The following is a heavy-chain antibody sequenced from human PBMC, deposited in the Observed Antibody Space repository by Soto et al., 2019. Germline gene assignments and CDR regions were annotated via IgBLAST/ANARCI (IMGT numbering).Heavy chain of an antibody. CDR3: AREIAYCGGDCYSDYYYYGMDV. CDR1: GCTFSSYA. J-gene: IGHJ6*02. D-gene: IGHD2-21*02. V-gene: IGHV1-69*13. Sequence: PGASVKVSCKASGCTFSSYAISWVRQAPGQGLEWMGGIIPIFGTANYAQKSQGRVTITADESTSTAYMELSSLRSEDTAVYYCAREIAYCGGDCYSDYYYYGMDVWGQGTTVTVSS. CDR2: IIPIFGTA.